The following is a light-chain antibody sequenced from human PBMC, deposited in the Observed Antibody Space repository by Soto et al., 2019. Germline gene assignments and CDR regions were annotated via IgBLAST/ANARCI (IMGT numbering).Light chain of an antibody. CDR1: DSITTW. J-gene: IGKJ2*01. V-gene: IGKV1-5*03. Sequence: IQSPSTLSASVGDRVNITCRGTDSITTWLAWYQQKRGKAPTLLIYQTSVLQNGVPSRFSGTGSETEFTLTIDSLQPDDVATYYCQHYHVFGQGTKVEI. CDR2: QTS. CDR3: QHYHV.